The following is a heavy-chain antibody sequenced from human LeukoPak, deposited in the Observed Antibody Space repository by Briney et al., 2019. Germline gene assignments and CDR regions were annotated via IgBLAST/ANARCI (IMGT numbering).Heavy chain of an antibody. CDR3: ISGGGTADY. CDR1: GFTFSNAW. D-gene: IGHD1-1*01. J-gene: IGHJ4*02. Sequence: PGGSLRLSCAASGFTFSNAWMNRMGLVRQAPGNGLEWVCLTKIKTDDGTPDYAALVKGRFTISSDDSKNTVYLEMNSLETEDTAVYYCISGGGTADYWGQGTLVSVSS. V-gene: IGHV3-15*01. CDR2: TKIKTDDGTP.